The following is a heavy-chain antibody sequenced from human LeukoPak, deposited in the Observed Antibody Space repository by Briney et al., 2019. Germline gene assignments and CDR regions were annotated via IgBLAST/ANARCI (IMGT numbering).Heavy chain of an antibody. CDR2: ISSNGGST. CDR1: GFTFSSYA. V-gene: IGHV3-64*01. J-gene: IGHJ4*02. CDR3: AREDQAAALDY. Sequence: GGSLRLSCAASGFTFSSYAMHWVRQAPGKGLEYVSAISSNGGSTYYANSVKGRFTISRDNSKNTLYLRMGSLRAEDMAVYYCAREDQAAALDYWGQGTLVTVSS. D-gene: IGHD6-13*01.